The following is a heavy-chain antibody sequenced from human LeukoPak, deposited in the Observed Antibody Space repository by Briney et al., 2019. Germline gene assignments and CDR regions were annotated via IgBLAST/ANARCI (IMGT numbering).Heavy chain of an antibody. CDR2: IYTSGST. CDR3: ARALRITIFGVVIGWFDP. D-gene: IGHD3-3*01. J-gene: IGHJ5*02. V-gene: IGHV4-61*02. CDR1: GGSISSGSYY. Sequence: PSETLSLTCTVSGGSISSGSYYWSWIRQPAGKGLEWIGRIYTSGSTNYNPSLKSRVTISVVTSKNQFSLKLSSVTAADTAVYYCARALRITIFGVVIGWFDPWGQGTLVTVSS.